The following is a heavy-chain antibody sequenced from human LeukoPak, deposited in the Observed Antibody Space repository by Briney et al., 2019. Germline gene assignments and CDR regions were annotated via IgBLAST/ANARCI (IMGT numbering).Heavy chain of an antibody. Sequence: VKVSCKASGYPFTAYYLHWVRQAPGQGLEWMGYIYPKSSDTNYAQNFQGRVTMTMDTSISTVYMELSRLTSDDTAVYYCARDEAAAKTNALDIWGQGTKVTVSS. CDR3: ARDEAAAKTNALDI. V-gene: IGHV1-2*02. J-gene: IGHJ3*02. D-gene: IGHD6-13*01. CDR1: GYPFTAYY. CDR2: IYPKSSDT.